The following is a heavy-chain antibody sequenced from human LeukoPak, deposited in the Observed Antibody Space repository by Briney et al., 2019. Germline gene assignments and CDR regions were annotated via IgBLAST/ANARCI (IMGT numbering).Heavy chain of an antibody. Sequence: SETLSLTCTVSGGSISSYYWSWIRQPPGKGLEWIGYIHYSGSTNYNPSLKSRVTISVDTSKNQFSLKLSSVTAADTAVYYCARDASRDPYWYFDLWGRGTLVTVSS. D-gene: IGHD5-24*01. V-gene: IGHV4-59*01. CDR1: GGSISSYY. CDR3: ARDASRDPYWYFDL. CDR2: IHYSGST. J-gene: IGHJ2*01.